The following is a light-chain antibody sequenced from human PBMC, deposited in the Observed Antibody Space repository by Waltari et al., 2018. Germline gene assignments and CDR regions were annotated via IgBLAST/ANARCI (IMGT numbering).Light chain of an antibody. Sequence: EIVLTQSPATLSLSPGARATPSCRASQSVSSYLAWYQQKPGQPPRLLIYDASNRATGIPARFSGSGSGTDFTLTISSLEPEDFAVYYCQQRSKWPLTFGGGTKVEIK. CDR1: QSVSSY. CDR2: DAS. J-gene: IGKJ4*01. CDR3: QQRSKWPLT. V-gene: IGKV3-11*01.